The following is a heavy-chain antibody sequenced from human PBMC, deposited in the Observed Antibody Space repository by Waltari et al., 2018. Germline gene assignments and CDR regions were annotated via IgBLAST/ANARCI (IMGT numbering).Heavy chain of an antibody. V-gene: IGHV4-4*02. CDR1: GDSMNYW. CDR2: VLGSGRT. D-gene: IGHD2-15*01. CDR3: ARDRGRGLYLDT. J-gene: IGHJ4*02. Sequence: QLQLQESGPGLVKPSGTLSLICAVSGDSMNYWWSWVRQPPGKGLEWIGQVLGSGRTNYNPSFASRVTISLDMSTHQFALKMTSATAADTALYYCARDRGRGLYLDTWGQGILVTVSP.